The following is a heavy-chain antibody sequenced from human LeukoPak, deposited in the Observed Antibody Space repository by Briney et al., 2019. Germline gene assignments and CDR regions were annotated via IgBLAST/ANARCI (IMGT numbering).Heavy chain of an antibody. V-gene: IGHV4-34*01. CDR2: INHSGST. J-gene: IGHJ6*03. CDR3: ARGDYYYMDV. Sequence: PSETLSLTCAVYGGPFSGYYWSWIRQPPGKGLEWIGEINHSGSTNYNPSLKSRVTISADTSKNQFSLKLSSVTAADTAVYYCARGDYYYMDVWGKGTTVTVPS. CDR1: GGPFSGYY.